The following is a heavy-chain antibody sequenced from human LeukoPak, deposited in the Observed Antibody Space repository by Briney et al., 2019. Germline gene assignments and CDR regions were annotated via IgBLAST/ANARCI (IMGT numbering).Heavy chain of an antibody. J-gene: IGHJ4*02. D-gene: IGHD1-26*01. CDR2: IYSGGST. CDR3: ARDRVGATTNFDY. Sequence: GGSLRLSCAASGFTVSSNYMSWVRQAPGKGLEWVSIIYSGGSTYYTDSVKGRFTISRDNSKNTLYLQMNSLRAEDPAVYYCARDRVGATTNFDYWGQGTLVTVSS. CDR1: GFTVSSNY. V-gene: IGHV3-66*01.